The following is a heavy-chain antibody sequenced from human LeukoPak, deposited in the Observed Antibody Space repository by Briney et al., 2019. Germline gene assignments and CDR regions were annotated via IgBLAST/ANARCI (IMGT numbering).Heavy chain of an antibody. CDR1: GGSILDYY. J-gene: IGHJ3*02. CDR2: VYYNGNT. D-gene: IGHD3/OR15-3a*01. Sequence: SETLSLTCTVSAASTVSGGSILDYYWPWIRQPPGKELERVGYVYYNGNTNYNPSLKSRVTISIDTSKNQFSLKLKSVIAADTAVYYCARRRTRPEAFDIWGQGTVVTVSS. V-gene: IGHV4-61*08. CDR3: ARRRTRPEAFDI.